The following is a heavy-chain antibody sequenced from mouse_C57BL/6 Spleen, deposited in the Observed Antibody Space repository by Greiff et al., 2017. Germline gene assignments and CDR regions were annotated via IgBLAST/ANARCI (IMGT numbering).Heavy chain of an antibody. D-gene: IGHD4-1*01. J-gene: IGHJ4*01. V-gene: IGHV2-9-1*01. CDR3: AKNWDDAMDY. CDR1: GFSLTSYA. CDR2: IWTGGGT. Sequence: QVQLKESGPGLVAPSQSLSITCTVSGFSLTSYAISWVRQPPGKGLEWLGVIWTGGGTNYNSALNTRLSISKDNSKSQVFLRMNSLQTDDTAKYYSAKNWDDAMDYWGQGTSVTVSS.